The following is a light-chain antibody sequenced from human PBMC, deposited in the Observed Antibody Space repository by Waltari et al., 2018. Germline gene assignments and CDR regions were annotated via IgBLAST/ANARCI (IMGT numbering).Light chain of an antibody. CDR2: AAS. Sequence: DIQMTQFPSSVSASVGDRVTITCRASQDISRWLAWYQQKPGNAPKFLIYAASNLQSGVPSRFSGTGSGTDFTLTISSLQPEDFATYYCQQANSFPLTFGGGTKVESK. CDR3: QQANSFPLT. V-gene: IGKV1-12*01. J-gene: IGKJ4*01. CDR1: QDISRW.